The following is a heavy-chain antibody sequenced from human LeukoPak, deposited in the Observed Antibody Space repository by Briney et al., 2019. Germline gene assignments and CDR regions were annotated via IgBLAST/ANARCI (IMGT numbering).Heavy chain of an antibody. J-gene: IGHJ4*02. CDR1: GYTFTDYY. D-gene: IGHD6-13*01. Sequence: ASVKVSCKASGYTFTDYYMRWVRQAPGQGLEWMGWININSGGTDYAQKFQGRVTMTRDTSISIAYMDLSRLRSDDTAVFYCARGHSYSSSFDYWGQGNLVTVSS. CDR2: ININSGGT. V-gene: IGHV1-2*02. CDR3: ARGHSYSSSFDY.